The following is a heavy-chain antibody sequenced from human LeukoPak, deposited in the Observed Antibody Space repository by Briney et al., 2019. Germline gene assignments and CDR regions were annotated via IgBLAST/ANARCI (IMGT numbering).Heavy chain of an antibody. V-gene: IGHV3-23*01. Sequence: PGGSLRLSCAASGFTFSMYAVTWVRQAPGKGLEWVSSISTSDSNTYYGDSVKGRFTISRDNSKNTVYLEMNSLRAEDTALYYCAKQLWTQGSYHFDHWGHGTLVTVSS. CDR3: AKQLWTQGSYHFDH. J-gene: IGHJ4*01. CDR2: ISTSDSNT. CDR1: GFTFSMYA. D-gene: IGHD7-27*01.